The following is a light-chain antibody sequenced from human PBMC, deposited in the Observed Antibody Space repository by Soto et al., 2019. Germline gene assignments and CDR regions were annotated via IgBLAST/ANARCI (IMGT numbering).Light chain of an antibody. J-gene: IGLJ2*01. CDR1: SSDVGGYNY. V-gene: IGLV2-14*01. Sequence: QSALTQTASVSGSPGQSITISCTGTSSDVGGYNYVSWYQQHPGKAPKLIIYDVSNRPSGISNRFSGSKSGNTASLTISGPQAEDEADYYCSSYISSSIPVVFGGGTKLTVL. CDR2: DVS. CDR3: SSYISSSIPVV.